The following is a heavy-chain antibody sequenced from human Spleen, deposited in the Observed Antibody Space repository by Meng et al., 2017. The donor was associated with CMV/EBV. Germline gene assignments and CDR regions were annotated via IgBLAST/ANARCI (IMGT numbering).Heavy chain of an antibody. D-gene: IGHD4-17*01. CDR2: ISSDGRSYI. CDR3: ARGGRGGYGDLGTY. CDR1: GFTLSTYN. V-gene: IGHV3-21*01. Sequence: GSLKISCAASGFTLSTYNMNWVRQAPGKGLEWVSSISSDGRSYIFYADSVKGRFTISRDNAKNSLYLQMDSLRDEDTAVYYCARGGRGGYGDLGTYWGQGTLVTVS. J-gene: IGHJ4*02.